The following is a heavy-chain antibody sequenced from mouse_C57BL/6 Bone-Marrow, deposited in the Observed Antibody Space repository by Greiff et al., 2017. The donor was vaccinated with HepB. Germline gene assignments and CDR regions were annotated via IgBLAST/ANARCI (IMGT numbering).Heavy chain of an antibody. J-gene: IGHJ4*01. CDR2: FYPGSGSI. V-gene: IGHV1-62-2*01. D-gene: IGHD1-1*01. Sequence: QVHVKQSGAELVKPGASVKLSCKASGYTFTEYTIHWVKQRSGQGLEWIGWFYPGSGSIKYNEKFKDKATLTADKSSSTVYMELSRLTSEDSAVYFCERHEDHPYCGSSDRGYAMDYWGQGTSVTVSS. CDR1: GYTFTEYT. CDR3: ERHEDHPYCGSSDRGYAMDY.